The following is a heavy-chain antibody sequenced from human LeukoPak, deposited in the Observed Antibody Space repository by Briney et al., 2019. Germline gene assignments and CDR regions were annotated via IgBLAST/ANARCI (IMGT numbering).Heavy chain of an antibody. J-gene: IGHJ4*02. CDR2: FYYSGST. V-gene: IGHV4-59*12. D-gene: IGHD6-6*01. CDR3: ARVAIGSSSHFDY. CDR1: GGSISSYY. Sequence: SSETLSLTCTVSGGSISSYYWSWIRQPPGKGLEWIGFFYYSGSTNYNPSLKSRVTMSVDTSKNQFSLKLSSVTAADTAVYYCARVAIGSSSHFDYWGQGTLVTVSS.